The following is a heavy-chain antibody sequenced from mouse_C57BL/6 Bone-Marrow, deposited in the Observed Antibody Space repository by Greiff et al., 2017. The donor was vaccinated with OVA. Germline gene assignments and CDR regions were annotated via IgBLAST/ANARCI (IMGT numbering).Heavy chain of an antibody. CDR1: GYSFTGYY. J-gene: IGHJ2*01. CDR2: INPSTGGT. D-gene: IGHD2-4*01. V-gene: IGHV1-42*01. Sequence: EVHLVESGPELVKPGASVKISCKASGYSFTGYYMNWVKQSPEKSLEWIGEINPSTGGTTYNQKFKAKATLTVDKSSSTAYMQLKSLTSEDSAVYYCAIPVYYDYNARNFEYWGPGTTLTVSS. CDR3: AIPVYYDYNARNFEY.